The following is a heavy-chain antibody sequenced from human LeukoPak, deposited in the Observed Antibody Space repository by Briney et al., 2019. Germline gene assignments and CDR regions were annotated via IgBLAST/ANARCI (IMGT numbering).Heavy chain of an antibody. J-gene: IGHJ4*02. CDR2: INHSGST. V-gene: IGHV4-34*01. CDR1: GGSFSGYY. Sequence: SETLSLTCAVYGGSFSGYYWSWIRQPPGKGLEWIGEINHSGSTNYNPSLKSRVTISVDTSKNQFSLKLSSVTAADTAVYYCARGRIAVAGSGYFDYWGQGTLVTVSS. CDR3: ARGRIAVAGSGYFDY. D-gene: IGHD6-19*01.